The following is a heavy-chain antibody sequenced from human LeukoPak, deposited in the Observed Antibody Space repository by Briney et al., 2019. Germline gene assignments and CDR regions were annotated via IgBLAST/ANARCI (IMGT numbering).Heavy chain of an antibody. V-gene: IGHV4-38-2*02. Sequence: SETLSLTCTVSGYSISSGYYWGWIRQPPGKGLEWIRSIYHSGSTYYNPSLKSRVTISVDTSKNQFSLKLSSVTAADTAVYYCARALVMGKRGWFDPWGQGTLVTVSS. CDR2: IYHSGST. CDR1: GYSISSGYY. CDR3: ARALVMGKRGWFDP. J-gene: IGHJ5*02. D-gene: IGHD3-16*01.